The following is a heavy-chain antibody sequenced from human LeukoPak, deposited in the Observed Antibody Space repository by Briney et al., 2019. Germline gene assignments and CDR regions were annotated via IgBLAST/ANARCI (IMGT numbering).Heavy chain of an antibody. Sequence: ASVKVPCKASGGTFSSYAISWVRRAPGQGLEWMGGIIPIFGTANYAQKFQGRVTITADKSTSTAYMELSSLRSEDTAVYYCARLSVGTAMARDAFDIWGQGTMVTVSS. CDR3: ARLSVGTAMARDAFDI. CDR1: GGTFSSYA. V-gene: IGHV1-69*06. CDR2: IIPIFGTA. D-gene: IGHD5-18*01. J-gene: IGHJ3*02.